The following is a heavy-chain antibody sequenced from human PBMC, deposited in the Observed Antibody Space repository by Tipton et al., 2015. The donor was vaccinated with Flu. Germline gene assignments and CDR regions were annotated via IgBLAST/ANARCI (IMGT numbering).Heavy chain of an antibody. Sequence: TLSLTCAVYGGSFSGYYWSWIRQPPEKGLEWIGEVNHSGSTNYNPSLKSRVTISVDTSKNQFSLKLSSVTAADTAVYYCARGGRTTVTPDYWGQGTLVTVSS. CDR1: GGSFSGYY. CDR2: VNHSGST. D-gene: IGHD4-11*01. J-gene: IGHJ4*02. CDR3: ARGGRTTVTPDY. V-gene: IGHV4-34*01.